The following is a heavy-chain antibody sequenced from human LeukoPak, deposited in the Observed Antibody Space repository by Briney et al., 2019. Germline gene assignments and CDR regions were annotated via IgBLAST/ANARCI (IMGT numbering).Heavy chain of an antibody. CDR2: IYHSGST. CDR3: ARGGSGSDY. J-gene: IGHJ4*02. Sequence: MASGTLSLTCAVSGGSISSGGYSWSWIRQPPGKGLEWIGYIYHSGSTYYNPSLKSRVTISVDRSKNQFSLKLSSVTAADTAVYYCARGGSGSDYWGQGTLVTVSS. CDR1: GGSISSGGYS. D-gene: IGHD1-26*01. V-gene: IGHV4-30-2*01.